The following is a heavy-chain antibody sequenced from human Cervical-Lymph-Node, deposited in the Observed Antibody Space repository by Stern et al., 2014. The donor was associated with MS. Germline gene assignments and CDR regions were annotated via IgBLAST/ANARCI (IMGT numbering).Heavy chain of an antibody. Sequence: EVQLVESGGALVQPGGSLRLSCVASGFTFRDYWMHWVRQTPGKGLVCVALINRDVSITNHAVSVRGRFTISRDNARNTLYLQMNSLRAEDTAVYYCTKDTYGPEDYWGQGTSVTVSS. CDR3: TKDTYGPEDY. J-gene: IGHJ4*02. CDR1: GFTFRDYW. D-gene: IGHD3-10*01. CDR2: INRDVSIT. V-gene: IGHV3-74*02.